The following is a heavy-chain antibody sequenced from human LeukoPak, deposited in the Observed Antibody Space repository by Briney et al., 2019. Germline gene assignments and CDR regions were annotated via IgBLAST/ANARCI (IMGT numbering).Heavy chain of an antibody. CDR2: IYPGDSDT. J-gene: IGHJ3*02. D-gene: IGHD5-18*01. CDR3: ARRGINTAMVSDAFDI. V-gene: IGHV5-51*01. CDR1: GYSFTSYW. Sequence: GESLKISCKGSGYSFTSYWIGWVRQMPGKGLEWMGIIYPGDSDTRYSPSFQGQVTISADKSISTAYLQWSSLKASDTAKYYCARRGINTAMVSDAFDIWGQGTIVTVSS.